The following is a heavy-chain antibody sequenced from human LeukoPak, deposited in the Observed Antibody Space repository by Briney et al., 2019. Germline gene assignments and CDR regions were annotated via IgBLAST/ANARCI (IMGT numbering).Heavy chain of an antibody. CDR1: GGSISSGGYY. CDR2: IYHSGST. CDR3: ASVDY. Sequence: SETLSLTCTVSGGSISSGGYYWSWIQQLPGKGLEWIGYIYHSGSTYYNPSLKSRVTISVDRSKNQFSLKLSSVTAADTAVYYCASVDYWGQGTLVTVSS. J-gene: IGHJ4*02. V-gene: IGHV4-30-2*01.